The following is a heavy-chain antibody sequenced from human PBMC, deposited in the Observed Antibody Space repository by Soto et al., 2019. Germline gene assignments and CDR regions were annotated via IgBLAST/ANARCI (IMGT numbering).Heavy chain of an antibody. D-gene: IGHD6-13*01. CDR2: IYYSGST. CDR3: TRLPYSSSWSYYYYYMDV. Sequence: LSLTCTVSGGSISSYYWSWIRQPPGKGLEWIGYIYYSGSTNYNPSLKSRVTISVDTSKNQFSLKLSSVTAADTAVYYCTRLPYSSSWSYYYYYMDVWGKGTTVTVSS. V-gene: IGHV4-59*08. J-gene: IGHJ6*03. CDR1: GGSISSYY.